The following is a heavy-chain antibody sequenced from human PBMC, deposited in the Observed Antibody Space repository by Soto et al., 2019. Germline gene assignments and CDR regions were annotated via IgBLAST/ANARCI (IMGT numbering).Heavy chain of an antibody. CDR1: GYTFTSFG. J-gene: IGHJ1*01. Sequence: ASVKVSCKASGYTFTSFGISWVRQAPGQGLEWMGWISGYNGNTNYAEKLQGRVTMTTDTSTTTAYMELASLTSDDTAMYYCARSAETVTATRYFLHWGQGTLVTVSS. D-gene: IGHD2-21*02. CDR2: ISGYNGNT. V-gene: IGHV1-18*01. CDR3: ARSAETVTATRYFLH.